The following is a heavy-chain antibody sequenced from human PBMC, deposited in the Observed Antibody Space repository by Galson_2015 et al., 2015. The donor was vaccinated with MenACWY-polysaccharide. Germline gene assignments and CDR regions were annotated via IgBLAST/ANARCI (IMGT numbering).Heavy chain of an antibody. V-gene: IGHV4-34*01. CDR1: GESFSGYY. D-gene: IGHD2-21*01. CDR3: ARTHIVVAIAGATFDP. CDR2: INHRGST. Sequence: ETLSLTCAVYGESFSGYYWSWIRQPPGKGLEWIGEINHRGSTNYNPSLMSRVTISVDTSKNQFSLKLTSVTAADTAVYYCARTHIVVAIAGATFDPWGQGTLVTVSS. J-gene: IGHJ5*02.